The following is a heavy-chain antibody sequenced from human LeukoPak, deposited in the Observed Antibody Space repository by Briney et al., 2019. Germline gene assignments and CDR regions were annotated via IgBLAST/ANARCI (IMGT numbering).Heavy chain of an antibody. V-gene: IGHV3-48*01. CDR1: GFIFSSYS. CDR3: ARVGAYCGGDCYSAGPFDY. J-gene: IGHJ4*02. CDR2: ISSRSRTI. Sequence: PGGSLRLSCAASGFIFSSYSMNWVRQAPGKGLEWVSYISSRSRTIHYADSVKGRFTISRDNAKNSLYLQMNSLRAEDMAVYYCARVGAYCGGDCYSAGPFDYWGQGTLVTVSS. D-gene: IGHD2-21*02.